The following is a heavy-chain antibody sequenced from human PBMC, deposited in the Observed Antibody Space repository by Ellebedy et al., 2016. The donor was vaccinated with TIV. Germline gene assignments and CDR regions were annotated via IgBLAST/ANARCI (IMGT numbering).Heavy chain of an antibody. CDR1: GYTFTSYG. CDR3: ATEGPIYYYDSSGYSDAFDI. Sequence: ASVKVSCKASGYTFTSYGISWVRQAPGQGLEWMGWISAYNGNTNYAQKFQGRVTMTTDTSTSTAYMELSSLRSEDTAVYYCATEGPIYYYDSSGYSDAFDIWGQGTMVTVSS. D-gene: IGHD3-22*01. V-gene: IGHV1-18*01. J-gene: IGHJ3*02. CDR2: ISAYNGNT.